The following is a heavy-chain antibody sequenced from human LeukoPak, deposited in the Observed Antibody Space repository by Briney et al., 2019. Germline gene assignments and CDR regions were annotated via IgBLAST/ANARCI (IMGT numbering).Heavy chain of an antibody. D-gene: IGHD3-9*01. CDR3: ARLKYYDILTGYSTQLDY. Sequence: PSETLSLTCTVSGGSISSGGYYWSWIRQHPGKGLEWIGYIYYSGSTYYNPSLKSRVTISVDTSKNQFSLKLSSVTAADTAVYYCARLKYYDILTGYSTQLDYWGQGTLVTVPS. CDR1: GGSISSGGYY. V-gene: IGHV4-31*03. J-gene: IGHJ4*02. CDR2: IYYSGST.